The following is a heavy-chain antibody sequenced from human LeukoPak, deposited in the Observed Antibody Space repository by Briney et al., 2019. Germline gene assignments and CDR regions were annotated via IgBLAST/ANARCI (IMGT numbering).Heavy chain of an antibody. Sequence: XGSLRLSCAASGFSFSNYAMSWVRQVPGKGLEWVSAISGRDDSTYYADSVKGRFTISRDTSKNTLYLQMNSLRAEDTAVYYCAKWGDYDVLTGYYDSDYWGQGTLVTVSS. J-gene: IGHJ4*02. V-gene: IGHV3-23*01. D-gene: IGHD3-9*01. CDR3: AKWGDYDVLTGYYDSDY. CDR2: ISGRDDST. CDR1: GFSFSNYA.